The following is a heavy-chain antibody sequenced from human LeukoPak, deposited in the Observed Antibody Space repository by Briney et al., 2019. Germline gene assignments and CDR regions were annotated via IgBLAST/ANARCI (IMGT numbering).Heavy chain of an antibody. Sequence: PGGSLKLSCAASGFTFSGSAMHWVRQASGKGLEWVGRIRSKANSYATAYAASVKGRFTISRDDSKNTAYLQMNSLKTEDTAVYYCTTFPLLAAAGYYEPADYWGQGTLVTVSS. CDR1: GFTFSGSA. CDR3: TTFPLLAAAGYYEPADY. V-gene: IGHV3-73*01. CDR2: IRSKANSYAT. J-gene: IGHJ4*02. D-gene: IGHD6-13*01.